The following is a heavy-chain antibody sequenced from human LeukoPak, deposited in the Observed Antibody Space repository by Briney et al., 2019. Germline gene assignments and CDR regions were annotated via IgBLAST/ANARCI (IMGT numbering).Heavy chain of an antibody. J-gene: IGHJ4*02. CDR2: INAGNGNT. CDR3: ARVRYSSGWYYFDY. V-gene: IGHV1-3*01. D-gene: IGHD6-19*01. Sequence: ASVKVSCKASGYTFTSYAMHWVRQAPGQRLEWMGWINAGNGNTKYSQKFQGRVTITRDTSASTAYMELNSLRSEDTAVYYCARVRYSSGWYYFDYWGQGTLVTVSS. CDR1: GYTFTSYA.